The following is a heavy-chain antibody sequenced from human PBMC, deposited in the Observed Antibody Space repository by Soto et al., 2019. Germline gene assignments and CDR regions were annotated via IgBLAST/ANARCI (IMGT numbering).Heavy chain of an antibody. J-gene: IGHJ6*01. CDR1: GGSVSSGSSY. Sequence: LQLLESGPGVVKPSETLSLTCTVSGGSVSSGSSYWNWMRQTPGRGLEWIGKIYHSGTTNFNPSLPSRLTMSLAPSKNRLSLKLKTVPAADPGVYYSAREAFVVVPRTRYNYGGLDVWGHVTNVIVSS. D-gene: IGHD2-21*01. V-gene: IGHV4-61*01. CDR3: AREAFVVVPRTRYNYGGLDV. CDR2: IYHSGTT.